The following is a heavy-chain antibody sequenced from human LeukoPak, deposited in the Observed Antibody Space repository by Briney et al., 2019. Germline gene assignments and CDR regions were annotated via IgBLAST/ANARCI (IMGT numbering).Heavy chain of an antibody. CDR3: ARVVYDSSSWALGMDV. J-gene: IGHJ6*02. D-gene: IGHD6-13*01. CDR2: IYYSGST. Sequence: SETLSLICTVSGGSISSYYWSWIRQPPGKGLEWIGYIYYSGSTNYNPSLKSRVTISVDTSKNQFSLKLSSVTAADTAVYYCARVVYDSSSWALGMDVWGQGTTVTVSS. CDR1: GGSISSYY. V-gene: IGHV4-59*01.